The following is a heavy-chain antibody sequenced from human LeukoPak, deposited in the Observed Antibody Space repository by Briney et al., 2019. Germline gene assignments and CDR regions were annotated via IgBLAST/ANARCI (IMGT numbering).Heavy chain of an antibody. Sequence: PGGSLRLSCAASGFTFGSYGMHWVRQAPGKGLEWVAVIWYDGSNKYYADSVKGRFTISRDNSKNTLYLQMNSLRAEDTAVYYCARDSPYEEGPLDPWGQGTLVTVSS. CDR1: GFTFGSYG. V-gene: IGHV3-33*01. CDR2: IWYDGSNK. D-gene: IGHD3-22*01. CDR3: ARDSPYEEGPLDP. J-gene: IGHJ5*02.